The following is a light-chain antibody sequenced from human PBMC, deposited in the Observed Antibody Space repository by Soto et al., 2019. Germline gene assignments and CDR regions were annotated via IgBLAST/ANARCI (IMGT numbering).Light chain of an antibody. CDR3: PQYNSYSRT. V-gene: IGKV1-5*03. J-gene: IGKJ1*01. Sequence: DIQITQSPSTLYASVGDRVTITCRASQSIGSGLAWYQQKPGKAPKILIYKASSLESGVPSMFSGSGSGTEFTLTISSLQPDDVATYYCPQYNSYSRTFGQGTKVDI. CDR1: QSIGSG. CDR2: KAS.